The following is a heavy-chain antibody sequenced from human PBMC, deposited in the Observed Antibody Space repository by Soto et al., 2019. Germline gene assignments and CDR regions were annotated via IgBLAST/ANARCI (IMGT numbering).Heavy chain of an antibody. CDR2: IYHSGST. CDR3: ARRGAYYQRLEP. CDR1: GGSISSGGYF. V-gene: IGHV4-30-2*01. Sequence: PSETLSLTCAVYGGSISSGGYFWSWILHPPGKGLEWIGYIYHSGSTYYNPSLKSRVSISVDRSKNQFSLKLSSVTAADTAVYDGARRGAYYQRLEPWGHGTRVTVAS. J-gene: IGHJ5*02. D-gene: IGHD2-2*01.